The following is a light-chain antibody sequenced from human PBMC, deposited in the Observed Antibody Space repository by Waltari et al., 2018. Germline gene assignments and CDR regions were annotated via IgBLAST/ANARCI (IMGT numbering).Light chain of an antibody. CDR1: KLGSKY. CDR2: QDN. J-gene: IGLJ2*01. V-gene: IGLV3-1*01. CDR3: QAWDSGTAVV. Sequence: SYELTQPPSVSVSPGQTASITCSGDKLGSKYACWYQQKPGQSPVLVIYQDNKRPSGIPERFSASKSGNTATLTISGTQAMDEADYYCQAWDSGTAVVFGGGTKLTVL.